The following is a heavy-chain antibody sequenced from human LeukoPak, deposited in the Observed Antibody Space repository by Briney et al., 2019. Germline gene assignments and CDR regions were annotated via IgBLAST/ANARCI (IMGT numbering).Heavy chain of an antibody. V-gene: IGHV3-11*05. CDR2: ISSSSSDT. Sequence: GGSLRLSCAASEFTFSDYYMSWIRQAPGKGLEWVSYISSSSSDTNYADSMKGRFTISRDNAKNSLYLQMNSLRAEDTAVYYCAREIGTDSGRYFDLWGRGTLVTVSS. CDR3: AREIGTDSGRYFDL. J-gene: IGHJ2*01. CDR1: EFTFSDYY. D-gene: IGHD1-26*01.